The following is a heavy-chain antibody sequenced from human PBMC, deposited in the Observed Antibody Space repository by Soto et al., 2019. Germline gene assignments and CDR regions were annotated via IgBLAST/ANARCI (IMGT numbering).Heavy chain of an antibody. V-gene: IGHV1-69*01. D-gene: IGHD3-16*02. CDR3: ARGVITFGGVIVSYYYYGMDV. CDR1: GGTFSSYA. Sequence: QVQLVQSGAEVKKPGSSVKVSCKASGGTFSSYAISWVRQAPGQGLEWMGGIIPIFGTANYAQKFRGRVTITADESTSTAYMELSSLRSEDTAVYYCARGVITFGGVIVSYYYYGMDVWGQGTTVTVSS. CDR2: IIPIFGTA. J-gene: IGHJ6*02.